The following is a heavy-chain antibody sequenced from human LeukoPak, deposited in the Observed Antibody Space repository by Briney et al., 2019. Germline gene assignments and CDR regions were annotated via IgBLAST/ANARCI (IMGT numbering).Heavy chain of an antibody. CDR2: INHSGST. CDR1: GGSFSGYY. V-gene: IGHV4-34*01. Sequence: PSETLSLTCAVYGGSFSGYYWSWIRQPPGKGLEWIGEINHSGSTNYNPSLKSRVTISVDTSKNQFSLKLSSVTAADTAVYYCARLGDSSSSKYFQHWGQGTLVTVSS. D-gene: IGHD6-6*01. J-gene: IGHJ1*01. CDR3: ARLGDSSSSKYFQH.